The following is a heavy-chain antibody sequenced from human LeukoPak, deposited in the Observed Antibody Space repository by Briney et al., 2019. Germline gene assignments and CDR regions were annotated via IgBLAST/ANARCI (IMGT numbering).Heavy chain of an antibody. CDR1: GGSISSYY. CDR2: IYYSGST. D-gene: IGHD1-7*01. Sequence: PSETLSLTCTVSGGSISSYYWSWIRQPPGKGLEWIGYIYYSGSTNYNPSLKSRVTISVDTSKNQFSLKLSSVTAADTAVYYCARSAYNWNYGWFDPWGQGTLVTVSS. J-gene: IGHJ5*02. CDR3: ARSAYNWNYGWFDP. V-gene: IGHV4-59*01.